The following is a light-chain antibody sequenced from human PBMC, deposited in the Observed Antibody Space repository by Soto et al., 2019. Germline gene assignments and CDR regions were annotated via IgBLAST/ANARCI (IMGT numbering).Light chain of an antibody. CDR2: EAS. Sequence: EIVLTQSPATLSLSPGDRATLSCRASQSLGTNLAWYQHKPGQAPSLLIYEASNRATGIPARFSGSGSGTDFSLTITSLEPEDFAVYYCQQRYNWPPVTFGQGTRLEIK. V-gene: IGKV3-11*01. CDR3: QQRYNWPPVT. J-gene: IGKJ5*01. CDR1: QSLGTN.